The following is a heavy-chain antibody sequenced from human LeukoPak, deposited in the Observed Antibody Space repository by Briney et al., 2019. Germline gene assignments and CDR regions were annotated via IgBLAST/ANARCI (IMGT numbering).Heavy chain of an antibody. CDR3: ARGPSCSSTSCYDY. CDR1: GGSFSGYY. D-gene: IGHD2-2*01. CDR2: INHSGST. V-gene: IGHV4-34*01. Sequence: SETLSLTCAVYGGSFSGYYWSWIRQPPGKGLEWIGEINHSGSTNYNPSLKSRVTISVDTSKNQFSLKLSSVTAADTAVYYCARGPSCSSTSCYDYWGQGTLVTVSS. J-gene: IGHJ4*02.